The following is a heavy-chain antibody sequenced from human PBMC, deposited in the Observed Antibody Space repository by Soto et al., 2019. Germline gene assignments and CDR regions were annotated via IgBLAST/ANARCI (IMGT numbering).Heavy chain of an antibody. Sequence: EVQLVESGGGLVQPGESLRLSCAASGFIFRNYLMSWVRQAPGRGLAWVANIKGDGSERYYVDSVNGRFTISRDNAKNSLYLEMTRPRADDTAIYYCAREKRANGYFDYWGQGTRVTVSS. CDR2: IKGDGSER. J-gene: IGHJ4*02. V-gene: IGHV3-7*01. CDR3: AREKRANGYFDY. D-gene: IGHD6-25*01. CDR1: GFIFRNYL.